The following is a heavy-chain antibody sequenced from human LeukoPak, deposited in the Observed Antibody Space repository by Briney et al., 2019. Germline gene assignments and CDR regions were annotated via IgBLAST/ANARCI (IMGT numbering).Heavy chain of an antibody. V-gene: IGHV1-2*06. CDR3: AREAGGSDTYYLDY. Sequence: ASVKVSCKASGGTFSSYAISWVRQAPGQRLEWMGRINPRSGGINYAQKFQGRVTMTRDTAISTAYMDLSGLRSDDTAVYYCAREAGGSDTYYLDYWGQGVLVTVSS. D-gene: IGHD1-26*01. CDR1: GGTFSSYA. CDR2: INPRSGGI. J-gene: IGHJ4*02.